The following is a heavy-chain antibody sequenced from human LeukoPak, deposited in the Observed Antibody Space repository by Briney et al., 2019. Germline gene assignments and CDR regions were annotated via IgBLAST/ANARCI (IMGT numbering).Heavy chain of an antibody. J-gene: IGHJ4*02. CDR2: SSSSGSTI. Sequence: PGGSLRLSCAASGFTLSDYYMSWFRLAPGKGLEWVSYSSSSGSTIYYADSVKGRFAISRDNAKTSLYLQMNSLRAEDTAVYYCARRRDFIDYWGQGTLVTVSS. CDR1: GFTLSDYY. V-gene: IGHV3-11*01. D-gene: IGHD3/OR15-3a*01. CDR3: ARRRDFIDY.